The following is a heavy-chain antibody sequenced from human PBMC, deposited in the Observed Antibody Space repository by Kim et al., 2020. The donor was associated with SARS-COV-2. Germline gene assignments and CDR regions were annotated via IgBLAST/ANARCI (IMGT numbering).Heavy chain of an antibody. J-gene: IGHJ4*02. V-gene: IGHV1-69*01. D-gene: IGHD6-13*01. CDR3: ARDPYSSSWFDY. Sequence: NYEQKFQGRVTITADESTSTAYMELSSLRSEDTAVYYCARDPYSSSWFDYWGQGTLVTVSS.